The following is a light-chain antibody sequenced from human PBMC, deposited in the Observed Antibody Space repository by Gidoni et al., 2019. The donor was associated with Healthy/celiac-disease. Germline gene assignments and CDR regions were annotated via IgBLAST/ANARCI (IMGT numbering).Light chain of an antibody. CDR1: QSISSY. CDR3: QQCYSPPFT. J-gene: IGKJ3*01. Sequence: DIQRTQSPSSLSASVGDRVTITCRASQSISSYLNCHQQKPGQAPKLLIYAASSLHSGVPSRFSGSSSGTDFPLTISRLHPEDFATYYCQQCYSPPFTFGPGTKVDIK. V-gene: IGKV1-39*01. CDR2: AAS.